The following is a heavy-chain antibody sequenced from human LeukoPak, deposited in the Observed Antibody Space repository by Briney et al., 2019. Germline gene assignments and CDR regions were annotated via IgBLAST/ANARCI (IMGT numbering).Heavy chain of an antibody. V-gene: IGHV4-59*12. CDR1: GGSISSYY. CDR3: AREGADFKDIVVVVAATAPNWFDP. J-gene: IGHJ5*02. Sequence: PSETLSLTCTVSGGSISSYYWSWIRQPPGKGLEWIGYIYYSGSTNYNPSLKSRVTISVDTSKNQFSLKLSSVTAADTAVYYCAREGADFKDIVVVVAATAPNWFDPWGQGTLVTVSS. CDR2: IYYSGST. D-gene: IGHD2-15*01.